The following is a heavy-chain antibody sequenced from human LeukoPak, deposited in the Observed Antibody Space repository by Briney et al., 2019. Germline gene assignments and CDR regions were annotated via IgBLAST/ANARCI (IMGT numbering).Heavy chain of an antibody. V-gene: IGHV3-21*01. Sequence: PGGSLRLSCAASGFTFSTYTMNWVRQAPEKGLEWVSSISSAGSYIFYADSMKGRFTISRVNAKNSLYLQMNSLRGEDTAVYHCARVGGGYDFWSGYLHAFDIWGQGTMVAVSS. CDR2: ISSAGSYI. CDR1: GFTFSTYT. CDR3: ARVGGGYDFWSGYLHAFDI. D-gene: IGHD3-3*01. J-gene: IGHJ3*02.